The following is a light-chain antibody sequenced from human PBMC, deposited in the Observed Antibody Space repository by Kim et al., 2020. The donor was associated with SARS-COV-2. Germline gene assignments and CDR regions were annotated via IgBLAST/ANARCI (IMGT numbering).Light chain of an antibody. CDR3: QHYHNLPPT. CDR2: DAS. Sequence: VSVGDRVIITCQASQDISTSLNWYQHKPGKAPKVLISDASNLERGVPSRFSGGGSGTDFTFTISSLQPEDIATYYCQHYHNLPPTFGQGTRLEIK. V-gene: IGKV1-33*01. CDR1: QDISTS. J-gene: IGKJ5*01.